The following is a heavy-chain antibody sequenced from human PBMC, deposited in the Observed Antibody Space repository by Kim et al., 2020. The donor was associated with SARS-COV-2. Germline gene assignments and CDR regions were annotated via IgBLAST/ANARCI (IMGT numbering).Heavy chain of an antibody. V-gene: IGHV1-69*13. CDR2: IIPMYGVT. Sequence: SVKVSCKAPGGTLIKYGISWVRQAPGQGLEWMGGIIPMYGVTNYAQKLRGRVTITADGFTSVSDMELSSLRSDDTAVYYCARDRDYSSGSEMAFDIWDQGTMVTVSS. D-gene: IGHD3-10*01. CDR3: ARDRDYSSGSEMAFDI. J-gene: IGHJ3*02. CDR1: GGTLIKYG.